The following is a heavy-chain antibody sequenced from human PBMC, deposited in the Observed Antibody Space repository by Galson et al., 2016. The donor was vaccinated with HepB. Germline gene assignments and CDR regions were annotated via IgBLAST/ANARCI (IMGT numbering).Heavy chain of an antibody. V-gene: IGHV3-33*01. CDR1: EFTFSGYG. Sequence: SLRLSCATSEFTFSGYGIHWVRQAPGKGLEWVALIWNDGSKKYYADSVKGRFTISRDNSKSTLYLQMNSLRAEDTAVYYCARSGSYYDSSGYYRDPFDYWGQGTLVTVSS. CDR2: IWNDGSKK. D-gene: IGHD3-22*01. J-gene: IGHJ4*02. CDR3: ARSGSYYDSSGYYRDPFDY.